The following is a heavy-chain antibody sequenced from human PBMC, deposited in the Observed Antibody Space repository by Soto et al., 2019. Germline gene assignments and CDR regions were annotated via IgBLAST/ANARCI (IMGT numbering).Heavy chain of an antibody. CDR3: ARDAITKTTSYFDY. CDR2: MSYDGSNK. J-gene: IGHJ4*02. V-gene: IGHV3-30-3*01. CDR1: GFTFSSYA. D-gene: IGHD3-3*01. Sequence: HPGGSLRLSCAASGFTFSSYAMHWVRQAPGKGLEWVAVMSYDGSNKYYADSVKGRFTISRDNSKNTLYLQMNSLRAEDTAVYYCARDAITKTTSYFDYWGQGTLVTVSS.